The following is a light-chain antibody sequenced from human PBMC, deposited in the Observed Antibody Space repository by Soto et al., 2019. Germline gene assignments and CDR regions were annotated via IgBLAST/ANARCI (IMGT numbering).Light chain of an antibody. CDR1: ETIRGL. CDR3: QQRHNWPIT. CDR2: DTS. V-gene: IGKV3-11*01. Sequence: ELPSTQFPAAPSPPSGAGPILSCRASETIRGLLAWYQQRPGQHTRLLIYDTSNRATGIPARFSGSGSGTDFTLTISGLEPADLGVYYCQQRHNWPITGGKGTQREIK. J-gene: IGKJ5*01.